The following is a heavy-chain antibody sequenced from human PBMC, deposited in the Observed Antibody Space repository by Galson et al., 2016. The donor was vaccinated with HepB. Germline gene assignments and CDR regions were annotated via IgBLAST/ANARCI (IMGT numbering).Heavy chain of an antibody. CDR1: GFTFSRFW. D-gene: IGHD6-19*01. J-gene: IGHJ1*01. V-gene: IGHV3-7*03. CDR3: ARYGDEAGWNFQH. Sequence: SLRLSCAASGFTFSRFWMNWVRQAPGKGLEWVASIKEDGSKTSYVDSVKGRFTISRDNVENSQYLQMNSLRAEDTAVYYCARYGDEAGWNFQHWGQGTLVTVSS. CDR2: IKEDGSKT.